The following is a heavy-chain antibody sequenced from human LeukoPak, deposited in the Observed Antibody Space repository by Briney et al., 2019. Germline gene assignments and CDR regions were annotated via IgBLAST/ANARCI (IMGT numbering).Heavy chain of an antibody. V-gene: IGHV4-39*01. CDR1: GVSISSSNSY. J-gene: IGHJ4*02. CDR3: ARRSIRGYYYDSSGYKD. CDR2: IYYSGST. D-gene: IGHD3-22*01. Sequence: SETLSLTCTVSGVSISSSNSYWGWIRQPPGKGLEWIGSIYYSGSTYYNPSLKSRVTISVDTSKNQFSLKPSSVTAADAAVYYCARRSIRGYYYDSSGYKDWGQGTLVTVSS.